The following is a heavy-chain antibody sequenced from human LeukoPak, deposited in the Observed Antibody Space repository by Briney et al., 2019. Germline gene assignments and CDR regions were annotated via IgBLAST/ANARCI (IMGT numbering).Heavy chain of an antibody. V-gene: IGHV3-7*05. CDR1: GFTFSSYW. J-gene: IGHJ3*01. CDR3: AKSAVAVGLGAFDV. CDR2: IKEDGSEK. D-gene: IGHD3-16*01. Sequence: PGGSLRLSCAASGFTFSSYWMSWVRQAPGKGLEWVANIKEDGSEKYYLDSVKGRFTISRDNSKNTLYLQMMSLRLEDTAVYYCAKSAVAVGLGAFDVWGRGTVVTVSS.